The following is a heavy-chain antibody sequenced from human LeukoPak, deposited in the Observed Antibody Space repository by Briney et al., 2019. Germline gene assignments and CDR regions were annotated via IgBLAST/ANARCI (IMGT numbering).Heavy chain of an antibody. D-gene: IGHD1-26*01. V-gene: IGHV3-7*05. CDR3: AYRNNFEY. CDR1: GFSFSGHW. Sequence: PGESLRLSCAASGFSFSGHWMNWVRQPPGKGLEWVANIKADGSEKYYVDSVKGRFTISRDDAKRTVDLQIDNLRAEDTAIYYCAYRNNFEYWGQGALVTVSS. CDR2: IKADGSEK. J-gene: IGHJ4*02.